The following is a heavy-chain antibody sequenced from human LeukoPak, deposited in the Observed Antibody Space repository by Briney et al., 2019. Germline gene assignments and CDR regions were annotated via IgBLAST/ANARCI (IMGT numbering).Heavy chain of an antibody. CDR3: GRHKNDGTYPIDY. CDR1: GGSISSSSYY. Sequence: PSETLSLTCTVSGGSISSSSYYWGWIRQPPGKGLEWIGSIYYSGSTYYNPSLKSRVTISVDTSKNQFSLKLSSVTAADTAIYYCGRHKNDGTYPIDYWGQGALVTVSS. CDR2: IYYSGST. J-gene: IGHJ4*02. D-gene: IGHD1-26*01. V-gene: IGHV4-39*01.